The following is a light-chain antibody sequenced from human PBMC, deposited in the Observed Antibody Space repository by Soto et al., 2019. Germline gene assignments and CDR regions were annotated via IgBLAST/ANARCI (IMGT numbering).Light chain of an antibody. J-gene: IGKJ1*01. CDR1: QSISSW. V-gene: IGKV1-5*01. CDR2: DAS. CDR3: QQYNYFWA. Sequence: GDRVTITCRASQSISSWLAWYQQKPGKAPKLLIYDASNLESGVPSRFSGGGSGTEFSLTISSLQPGDFATYYCQQYNYFWAFGQGTKVDIK.